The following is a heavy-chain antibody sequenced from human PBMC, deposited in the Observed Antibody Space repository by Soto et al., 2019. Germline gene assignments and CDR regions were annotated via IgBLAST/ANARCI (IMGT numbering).Heavy chain of an antibody. V-gene: IGHV4-31*03. CDR2: IYYSGST. D-gene: IGHD4-17*01. CDR1: GGSISSGGYY. Sequence: SETLSLTCTVSGGSISSGGYYWSWIRQHPGKGLEWIGYIYYSGSTYYNPSLKSRVTISVDTSKNQFSLKLSSVTAADTAVYYCASVDYGDYVAHYWGQGTLVTVSS. CDR3: ASVDYGDYVAHY. J-gene: IGHJ4*02.